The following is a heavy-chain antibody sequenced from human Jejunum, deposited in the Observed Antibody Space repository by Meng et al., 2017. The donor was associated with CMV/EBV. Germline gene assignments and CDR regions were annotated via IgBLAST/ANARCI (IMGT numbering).Heavy chain of an antibody. D-gene: IGHD1/OR15-1a*01. CDR1: GFTFSSNW. CDR2: INSDGSDT. CDR3: ARVEQEMC. V-gene: IGHV3-74*01. J-gene: IGHJ4*02. Sequence: ELRLVEAGGGLVQPGGSLRLSCAASGFTFSSNWMHWVRQAPGKGLVWVSHINSDGSDTNYADSVKGRFTISRDNAKNTLYLQMNSLRDEDTAVYYCARVEQEMCWGQGTLVTVSS.